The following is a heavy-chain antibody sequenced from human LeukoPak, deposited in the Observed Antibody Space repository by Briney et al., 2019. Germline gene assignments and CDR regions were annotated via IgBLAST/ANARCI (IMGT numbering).Heavy chain of an antibody. CDR3: ARGGYYDNSGHYHGLFDY. J-gene: IGHJ4*02. Sequence: ASVKVSCKASGYTFTKYGITWVRQAPGQGLERMGWIIGYNGNTNYAQRLQDRVTMTTDTSTSTAYMDLRSLRSDDTAVYYCARGGYYDNSGHYHGLFDYWGQGTLVTVS. CDR2: IIGYNGNT. V-gene: IGHV1-18*01. CDR1: GYTFTKYG. D-gene: IGHD3-22*01.